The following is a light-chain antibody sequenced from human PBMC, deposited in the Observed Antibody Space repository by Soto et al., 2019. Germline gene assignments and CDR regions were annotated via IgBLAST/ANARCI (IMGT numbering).Light chain of an antibody. V-gene: IGKV3-11*01. CDR2: DAS. Sequence: ELVLTQSPATLSLSPGKRATLSCRASQSVSSYLAWYQQKPGQAPRLLIHDASTRATGIPARFSGSGSGTDFTLTISSLEPEDFAVYYCQQRSNWPITFGQGTRLEIK. CDR1: QSVSSY. J-gene: IGKJ5*01. CDR3: QQRSNWPIT.